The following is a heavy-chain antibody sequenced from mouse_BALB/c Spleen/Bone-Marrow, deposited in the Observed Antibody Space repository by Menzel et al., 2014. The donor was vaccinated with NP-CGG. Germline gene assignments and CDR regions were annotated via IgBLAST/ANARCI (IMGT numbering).Heavy chain of an antibody. CDR2: INPDSNTI. D-gene: IGHD1-1*01. J-gene: IGHJ1*01. V-gene: IGHV4-1*02. Sequence: EVKLVESGGGLVQPGGSLKLSCAASGFDFSRYWVSWVRQAPGKGLEWIGEINPDSNTINYTPSLKDKFIISRDNAKNTLYLQMSKVRSEDTALYYCARLNYYGNLFVWGAGTTVTVSS. CDR1: GFDFSRYW. CDR3: ARLNYYGNLFV.